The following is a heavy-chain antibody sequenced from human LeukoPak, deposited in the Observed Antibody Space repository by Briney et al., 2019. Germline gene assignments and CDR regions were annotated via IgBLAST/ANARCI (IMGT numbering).Heavy chain of an antibody. J-gene: IGHJ4*02. V-gene: IGHV4-39*01. CDR1: GDSISSSNSY. CDR2: IYYSGST. D-gene: IGHD3-10*01. Sequence: SETLSLTCTVSGDSISSSNSYWGWIRQLPGKGLEWFGTIYYSGSTYYNPSLKSRVSISLDTSKRPCSLKICSVTAADTPVYYCARRPAIIMDRGVVYYFASWGQGILVTVSS. CDR3: ARRPAIIMDRGVVYYFAS.